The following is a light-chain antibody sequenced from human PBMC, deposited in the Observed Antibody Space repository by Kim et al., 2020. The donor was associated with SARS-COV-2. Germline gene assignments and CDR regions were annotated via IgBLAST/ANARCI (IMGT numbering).Light chain of an antibody. V-gene: IGLV3-9*01. CDR3: QVWDSSTWV. J-gene: IGLJ3*02. CDR1: NSVTKK. Sequence: VALGQTARITCGGNNSVTKKVHWYQQKPGQAPVLVMYRDTNRPSGIHERFSGSNSGNTATLTISRAQAGDEADYYCQVWDSSTWVFGGGTQLTVL. CDR2: RDT.